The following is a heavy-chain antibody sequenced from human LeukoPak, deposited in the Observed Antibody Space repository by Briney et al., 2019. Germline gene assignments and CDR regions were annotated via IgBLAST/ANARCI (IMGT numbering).Heavy chain of an antibody. CDR1: GASMSSNY. J-gene: IGHJ4*02. Sequence: SETPSLTCNVSGASMSSNYWSWIRQPPGKGLEWIGYIYHSGNTNYSPSLESRVTMSVDESKNQFSLRVHFVSAADTAVYYCASTRRAAVAGRFDSWGQGTLVTVSS. V-gene: IGHV4-4*09. CDR2: IYHSGNT. D-gene: IGHD6-19*01. CDR3: ASTRRAAVAGRFDS.